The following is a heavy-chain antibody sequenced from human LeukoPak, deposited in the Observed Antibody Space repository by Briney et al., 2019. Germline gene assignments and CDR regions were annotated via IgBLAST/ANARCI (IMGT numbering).Heavy chain of an antibody. V-gene: IGHV4-39*01. CDR1: GGSISSSSYY. Sequence: SETLSLTCTVSGGSISSSSYYWGWIRQPPGKGLEWIGSIYYSGSTYYSPSLKSRVTISVDTSKNQFSLKLSSVTAADTAVYYCARSRGYDSSGYYYEVGYFDYWGQGTLVTVSS. J-gene: IGHJ4*02. CDR3: ARSRGYDSSGYYYEVGYFDY. CDR2: IYYSGST. D-gene: IGHD3-22*01.